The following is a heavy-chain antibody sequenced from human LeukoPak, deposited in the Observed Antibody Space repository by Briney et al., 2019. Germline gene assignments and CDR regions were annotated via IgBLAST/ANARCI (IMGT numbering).Heavy chain of an antibody. CDR1: GFTFSSYW. V-gene: IGHV4-34*01. J-gene: IGHJ6*03. Sequence: GSLRLSCAASGFTFSSYWMSWIRQPPGKGLEWTGEINHSGSTNYNPSLKSRVTISVDTSKNQFSLKLSSVTAADTAVYYCARGPPGYCTGGSCYSYYYYYYMDVWAKGTTVTVSS. D-gene: IGHD2-15*01. CDR2: INHSGST. CDR3: ARGPPGYCTGGSCYSYYYYYYMDV.